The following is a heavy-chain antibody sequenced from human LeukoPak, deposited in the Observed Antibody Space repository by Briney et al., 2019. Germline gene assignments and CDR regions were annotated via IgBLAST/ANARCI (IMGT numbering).Heavy chain of an antibody. CDR1: GFTFSSYS. CDR2: ISSSSSTI. J-gene: IGHJ6*03. CDR3: ARDPTTATSWAFGYYYYMDV. Sequence: GGSLRLSCAVSGFTFSSYSMNWVRQAPGKGLEWVSYISSSSSTIYYADSVKGRFTISRDNAKNSLYLQMNSLRDEDTAVYYCARDPTTATSWAFGYYYYMDVWVKGTTVTVSS. D-gene: IGHD4-17*01. V-gene: IGHV3-48*02.